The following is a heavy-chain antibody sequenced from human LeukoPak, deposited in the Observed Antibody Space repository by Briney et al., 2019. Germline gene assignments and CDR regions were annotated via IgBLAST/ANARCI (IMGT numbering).Heavy chain of an antibody. J-gene: IGHJ4*02. CDR1: GGSISSSSYY. V-gene: IGHV4-39*07. Sequence: SETLSLTCTVSGGSISSSSYYWGWIRQPPGKGLEWIGSIYYSGSTYYNPPLKSRVTISVDTSKNQFSLKLSSVTAADTAVYYCAREGAETVYNYWGQGTLVTVSS. CDR2: IYYSGST. D-gene: IGHD2-8*01. CDR3: AREGAETVYNY.